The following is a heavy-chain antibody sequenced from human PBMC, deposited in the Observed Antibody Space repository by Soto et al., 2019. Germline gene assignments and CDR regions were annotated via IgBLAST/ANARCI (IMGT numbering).Heavy chain of an antibody. V-gene: IGHV3-11*06. CDR3: ATNYQEPSDDAFDV. J-gene: IGHJ3*01. D-gene: IGHD2-2*01. CDR2: ISRNSRYT. Sequence: QVQLVESGGGLVKPGGSLGLSCAASGFTFSDYFMAWIRQAPGKGLEWIAYISRNSRYTNFADSVRGRFTISRDNAKNSLYLQMNDLSAEDTAVYYCATNYQEPSDDAFDVWGQGTMVTVSS. CDR1: GFTFSDYF.